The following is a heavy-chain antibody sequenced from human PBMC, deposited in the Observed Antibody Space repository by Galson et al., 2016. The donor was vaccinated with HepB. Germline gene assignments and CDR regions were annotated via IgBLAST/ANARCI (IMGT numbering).Heavy chain of an antibody. CDR2: TSYDGSNE. J-gene: IGHJ4*02. Sequence: SLRLSCAASGFTFSRSDMYWVRQAPGKGLEWVAVTSYDGSNEYYADSVKGRFTISRYNSKNTLYLQMNSLRAEDTAVYYCAKPETRPYDILTGYSHFDYWGQGTLVTVSS. CDR3: AKPETRPYDILTGYSHFDY. V-gene: IGHV3-30*18. CDR1: GFTFSRSD. D-gene: IGHD3-9*01.